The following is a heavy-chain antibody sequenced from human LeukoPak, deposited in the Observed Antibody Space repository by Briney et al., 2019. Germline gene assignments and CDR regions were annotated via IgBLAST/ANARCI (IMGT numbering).Heavy chain of an antibody. CDR3: AREVEMGLDY. J-gene: IGHJ4*02. CDR1: GFTFSSYA. CDR2: ISYDGSNK. V-gene: IGHV3-30*04. D-gene: IGHD5-24*01. Sequence: QAGRSLRLSCAASGFTFSSYAMHWVRQAPGKGLEWVAVISYDGSNKYYADSVKGRFTISRDNSKNTLYLQMNSLRAEDTAVYYCAREVEMGLDYWGQGTLVTVSS.